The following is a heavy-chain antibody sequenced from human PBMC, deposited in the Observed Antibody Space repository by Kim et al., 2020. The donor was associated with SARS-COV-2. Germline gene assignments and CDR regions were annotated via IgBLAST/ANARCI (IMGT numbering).Heavy chain of an antibody. D-gene: IGHD3-3*01. V-gene: IGHV3-30*18. Sequence: GGSLRLSCAASGFTFSSYGMHWVRQAPGKGLEWVAVMSYDGSNKYYADSVKGRFTISRDNSKNTLYLQMNSLRAEDTAVYYCAKDEKQGFDGYYDFWSGYSRPRLRGLPDRCGQSTLGTVSS. CDR1: GFTFSSYG. CDR2: MSYDGSNK. J-gene: IGHJ1*01. CDR3: AKDEKQGFDGYYDFWSGYSRPRLRGLPDR.